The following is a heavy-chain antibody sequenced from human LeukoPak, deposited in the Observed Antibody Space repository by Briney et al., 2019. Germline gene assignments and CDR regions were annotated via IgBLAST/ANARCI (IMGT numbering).Heavy chain of an antibody. J-gene: IGHJ4*02. V-gene: IGHV1-2*02. CDR2: INPNRGGT. CDR1: GYTFTDYY. Sequence: ASVTVSYKASGYTFTDYYMHWVGQAPGQGGEGMGWINPNRGGTNYAQKFQGRVTMTRDTSISTAYMELSRLRSDDTAVYYCARVEDIAAAGLDYWGQGTLVTVSS. D-gene: IGHD6-13*01. CDR3: ARVEDIAAAGLDY.